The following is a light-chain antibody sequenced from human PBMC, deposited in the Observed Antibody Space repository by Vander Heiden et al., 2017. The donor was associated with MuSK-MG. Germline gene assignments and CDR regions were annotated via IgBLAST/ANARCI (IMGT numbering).Light chain of an antibody. CDR3: QQRDSTPYT. Sequence: DIQMTQSPSSLSASVGDRVTITCRASQSISSYLNWYQQKPGKAPKLLIYAASSLQSGVPSRFSDSGSGTDFTLTISRLQPEDFATYYCQQRDSTPYTFGQGTKMEIK. CDR1: QSISSY. CDR2: AAS. V-gene: IGKV1-39*01. J-gene: IGKJ2*01.